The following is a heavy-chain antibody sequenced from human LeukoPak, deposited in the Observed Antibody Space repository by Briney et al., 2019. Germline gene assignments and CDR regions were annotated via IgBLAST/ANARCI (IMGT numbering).Heavy chain of an antibody. V-gene: IGHV1-18*01. CDR1: GYTFTSYG. D-gene: IGHD3-22*01. Sequence: GASVKVSCKASGYTFTSYGISWVRHAPGQGLEWMGWVSAYNGNTNYAQKLQGRVTMTTDTSTSTAYMELRSLRSDDTAVYYCARDRKGPRGSGYTRPIDYWGQGTLVTVSS. CDR2: VSAYNGNT. J-gene: IGHJ4*02. CDR3: ARDRKGPRGSGYTRPIDY.